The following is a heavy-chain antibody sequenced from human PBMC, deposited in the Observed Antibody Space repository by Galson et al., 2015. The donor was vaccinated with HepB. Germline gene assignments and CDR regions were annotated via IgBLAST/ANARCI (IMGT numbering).Heavy chain of an antibody. CDR3: AREWGSFQH. D-gene: IGHD7-27*01. Sequence: ETLSLTCTVSGASISSYYWSWIRQPPGKGLEWIGNIYYSGITNYNPSLKSRVTISVDTSKTQFSLRLSSVTAADTAVYFCAREWGSFQHWGQGTLVTVFS. J-gene: IGHJ1*01. CDR1: GASISSYY. V-gene: IGHV4-59*01. CDR2: IYYSGIT.